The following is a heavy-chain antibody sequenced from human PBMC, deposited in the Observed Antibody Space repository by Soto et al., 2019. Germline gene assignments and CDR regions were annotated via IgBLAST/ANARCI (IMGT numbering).Heavy chain of an antibody. CDR2: INAGNGNT. Sequence: GASVKVSCKASGYTFTSYAMHWVRQAPGQRLEWMGWINAGNGNTKYSQKFQGRVTITRDTSASTAYMELSSLRSEDTAVYYCVRTSLVVAAATREDYWGQGTLVTSPQ. J-gene: IGHJ4*02. V-gene: IGHV1-3*01. CDR3: VRTSLVVAAATREDY. D-gene: IGHD2-15*01. CDR1: GYTFTSYA.